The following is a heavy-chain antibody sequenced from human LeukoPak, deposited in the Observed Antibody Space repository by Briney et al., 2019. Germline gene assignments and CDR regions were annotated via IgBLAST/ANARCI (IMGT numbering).Heavy chain of an antibody. D-gene: IGHD6-19*01. CDR2: IYSGGST. Sequence: PGGSLRLSCAASGDTVTTNYMCWVRQAPGKGLEWVSVIYSGGSTYYADSVKGRLTISRDNSKNTLYLQINSLRAEDTAVYYWARGRKYSSAWDVIDYWGQGTLVTVSS. CDR3: ARGRKYSSAWDVIDY. V-gene: IGHV3-53*01. CDR1: GDTVTTNY. J-gene: IGHJ4*02.